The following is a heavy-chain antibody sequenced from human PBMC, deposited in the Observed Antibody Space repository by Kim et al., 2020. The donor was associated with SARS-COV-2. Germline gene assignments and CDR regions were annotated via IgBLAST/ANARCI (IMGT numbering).Heavy chain of an antibody. Sequence: GGSLRLSCAASGFNFNYFAMNWVRQAPGKAPEWVSAISGSGSRTYYADSVKGRFTISKDKSKNTLYLQLNSLRVEDTALYYCAKDLAQGFNAFDMWGLGTMVAVSS. J-gene: IGHJ3*02. V-gene: IGHV3-23*01. CDR2: ISGSGSRT. D-gene: IGHD3-3*01. CDR1: GFNFNYFA. CDR3: AKDLAQGFNAFDM.